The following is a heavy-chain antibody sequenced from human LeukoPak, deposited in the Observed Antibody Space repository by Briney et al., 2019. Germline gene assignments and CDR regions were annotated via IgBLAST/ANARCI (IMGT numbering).Heavy chain of an antibody. D-gene: IGHD4-17*01. CDR2: ISSSGSTI. V-gene: IGHV3-11*04. Sequence: GGSLRLSCAASGFTFSDYYMSWIRQAPGKGLEWVSYISSSGSTIYYADSVKGRFTISRDNAKNSLYLQMNSLRAEDTAVYYCAKDYGDYSAPEYFQHWGQGTLVTVSS. CDR1: GFTFSDYY. CDR3: AKDYGDYSAPEYFQH. J-gene: IGHJ1*01.